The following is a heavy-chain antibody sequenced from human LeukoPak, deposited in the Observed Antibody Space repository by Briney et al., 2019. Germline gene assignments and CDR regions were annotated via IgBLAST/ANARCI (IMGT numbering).Heavy chain of an antibody. V-gene: IGHV4-39*07. CDR2: IYYSGSA. J-gene: IGHJ4*02. CDR1: GGSIGSSSYY. Sequence: SETLSLTCTVSGGSIGSSSYYWGWIRQPPGKGLEWIGSIYYSGSAYYNPSLKSRVTISVDTSKNQFSLKLSSVTAADTAVYYCARDPSVAAALFDYWGQGTLVTVSS. D-gene: IGHD6-13*01. CDR3: ARDPSVAAALFDY.